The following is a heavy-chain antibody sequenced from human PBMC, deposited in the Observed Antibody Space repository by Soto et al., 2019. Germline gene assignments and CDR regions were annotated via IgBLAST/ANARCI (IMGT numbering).Heavy chain of an antibody. CDR2: ISAYNGNT. CDR1: GGTFSSYA. V-gene: IGHV1-18*01. Sequence: ASVKVSCKASGGTFSSYAISWVRQAPGQGLEWMGWISAYNGNTNYAQKLQGRVTMTTDTSTSTAYMELRSLRSDDTAVYCCARAGRGYSGVGYFDYWGQGTLVTVSS. CDR3: ARAGRGYSGVGYFDY. D-gene: IGHD5-12*01. J-gene: IGHJ4*02.